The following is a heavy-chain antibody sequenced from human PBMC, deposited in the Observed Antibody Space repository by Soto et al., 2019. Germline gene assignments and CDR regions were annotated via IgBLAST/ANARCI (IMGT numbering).Heavy chain of an antibody. CDR1: GFTFSSYG. V-gene: IGHV3-30*18. J-gene: IGHJ6*02. CDR3: AKAVAAAGTFPGDYYYYGMDV. Sequence: QVQLVESGGGVVQPGRSLRLSCAASGFTFSSYGMHWVRQAPGKGLEWVAVISYDGSNKYYADSVKGRFTISRDNSKNTLYLQMNSLRAEDTAVYYCAKAVAAAGTFPGDYYYYGMDVWGQGTTVTVSS. D-gene: IGHD6-13*01. CDR2: ISYDGSNK.